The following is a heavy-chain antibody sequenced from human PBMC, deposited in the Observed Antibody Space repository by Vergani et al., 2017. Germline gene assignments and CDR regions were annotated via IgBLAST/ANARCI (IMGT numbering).Heavy chain of an antibody. CDR1: GYSISSGYY. CDR2: IKSQIDGGTT. V-gene: IGHV3-15*01. CDR3: TTLSPNWAHW. D-gene: IGHD7-27*01. J-gene: IGHJ4*02. Sequence: VQLQESGPGLVKPSETLSLTCTVSGYSISSGYYWGWIRQPPGKGLEWIGRIKSQIDGGTTDYAAPVKGRFTISRDDSTNMLYLHMNSLKTEDTAVYYCTTLSPNWAHWWGQGTLVNVSS.